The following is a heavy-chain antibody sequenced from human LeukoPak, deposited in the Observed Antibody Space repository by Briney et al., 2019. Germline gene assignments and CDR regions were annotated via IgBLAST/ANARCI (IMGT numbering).Heavy chain of an antibody. Sequence: PGGSLRLSCAASGFTFSDYYMSWIRQAPGKGLEWVSVIYRGGSTYYADSVKGRFTISRDNSKNTLYLQMNSLRAEDTAVYYCARDRGPDYYYYGMDVWGQGTTVTVSS. V-gene: IGHV3-66*01. D-gene: IGHD3-10*01. CDR3: ARDRGPDYYYYGMDV. CDR2: IYRGGST. CDR1: GFTFSDYY. J-gene: IGHJ6*02.